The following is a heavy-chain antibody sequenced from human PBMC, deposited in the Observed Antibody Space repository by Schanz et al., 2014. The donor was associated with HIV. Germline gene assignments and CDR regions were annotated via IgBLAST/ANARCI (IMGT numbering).Heavy chain of an antibody. D-gene: IGHD3-9*01. V-gene: IGHV1-18*01. CDR2: INPNTGGT. CDR3: ARGVDILTAFDY. CDR1: GYIFTSNG. Sequence: QVQLVQSGAEVKKPGASVRVSCKTSGYIFTSNGISWVRQAPGQGLEWMGWINPNTGGTNFAQKFQGRVTMTRDTSTSPVYMELYSLTSEDTAVYYCARGVDILTAFDYWDQGTLVVVSS. J-gene: IGHJ4*02.